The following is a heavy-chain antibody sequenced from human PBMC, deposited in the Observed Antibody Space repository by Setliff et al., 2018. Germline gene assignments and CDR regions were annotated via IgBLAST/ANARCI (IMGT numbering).Heavy chain of an antibody. CDR3: ARDRKRRSSSWENYFQH. D-gene: IGHD6-13*01. Sequence: PGESLQISCAASGFTFSSYAMHWVRQAPGKGLEWVAVISYDGSNKYYADSVKGRFTISRDNSKNTLYLQMNSLRAEDTAVYYCARDRKRRSSSWENYFQHWGQGTLVTVSS. CDR2: ISYDGSNK. V-gene: IGHV3-30*04. CDR1: GFTFSSYA. J-gene: IGHJ1*01.